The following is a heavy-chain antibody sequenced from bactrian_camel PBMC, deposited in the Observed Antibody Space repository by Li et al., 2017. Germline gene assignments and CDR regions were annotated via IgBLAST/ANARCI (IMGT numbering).Heavy chain of an antibody. CDR2: INSGGGST. CDR3: TIHPPPLWVGHVPAV. CDR1: GDSLSNFA. V-gene: IGHV3S35*01. D-gene: IGHD5*01. J-gene: IGHJ4*01. Sequence: QLVESGGGLVQPGESLTLSCAASGDSLSNFAMSWVRQGPGKGLEWVSYINSGGGSTFYADHVKGRFTISRDNAKNTVYLQMNSLKTEDTAEYYCTIHPPPLWVGHVPAVGGQGTQVTVS.